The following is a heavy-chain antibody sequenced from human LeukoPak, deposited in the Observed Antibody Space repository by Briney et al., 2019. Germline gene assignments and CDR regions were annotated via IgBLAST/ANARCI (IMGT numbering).Heavy chain of an antibody. D-gene: IGHD3-22*01. CDR3: ARDYYDSSASATFDH. CDR2: ISSEKSYI. Sequence: GGSLRLSCEASGFTFSDYTMNWVRQAPGKGPEWVSSISSEKSYIKYADSVKGRFSISRDNTNNSLFLEMRSLRVDDTAVYFCARDYYDSSASATFDHWGQGKLVTVSS. J-gene: IGHJ4*02. V-gene: IGHV3-21*01. CDR1: GFTFSDYT.